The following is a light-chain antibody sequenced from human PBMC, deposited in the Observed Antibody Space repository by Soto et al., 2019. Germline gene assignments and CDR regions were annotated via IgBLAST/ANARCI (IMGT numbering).Light chain of an antibody. CDR1: TGAVNNGYY. V-gene: IGLV7-43*01. Sequence: QTVVTQEPSLTVSPGGTVTLTCASSTGAVNNGYYPNWFQQKPGQAPRALIYSKTNRHSWTPARFSGSLLGGKAALTLSGVQPEDEAEYYCLLYYGGARVFGTGTKVTVL. CDR3: LLYYGGARV. J-gene: IGLJ1*01. CDR2: SKT.